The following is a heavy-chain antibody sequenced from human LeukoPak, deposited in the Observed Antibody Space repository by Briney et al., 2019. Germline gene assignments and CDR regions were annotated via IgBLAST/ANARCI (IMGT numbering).Heavy chain of an antibody. V-gene: IGHV4-59*08. J-gene: IGHJ4*02. CDR1: GVSISSYH. Sequence: ETLSLTCSVSGVSISSYHWSWLRQRPGTGLEWIAYLSYTGTTTSNHSLKTRATISVDTSKNQYSLKLSSVTAADTAVYYCARHSSWYPPNFDYWGQGTLVTVSS. D-gene: IGHD6-13*01. CDR2: LSYTGTT. CDR3: ARHSSWYPPNFDY.